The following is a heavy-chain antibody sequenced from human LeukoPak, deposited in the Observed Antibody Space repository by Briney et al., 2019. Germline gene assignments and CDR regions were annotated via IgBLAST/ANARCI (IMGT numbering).Heavy chain of an antibody. J-gene: IGHJ3*02. Sequence: ASVKVSCKASGYTFTSYDINWVRQATGQGLEWMGWMNPNSGNTGYAQKFQGRVTITRNTSISTAYMELSSLRSEDTAVYYCASAPLYYYDSSGYYRDGAFDIWGQGTMVTVSS. D-gene: IGHD3-22*01. CDR1: GYTFTSYD. CDR2: MNPNSGNT. CDR3: ASAPLYYYDSSGYYRDGAFDI. V-gene: IGHV1-8*03.